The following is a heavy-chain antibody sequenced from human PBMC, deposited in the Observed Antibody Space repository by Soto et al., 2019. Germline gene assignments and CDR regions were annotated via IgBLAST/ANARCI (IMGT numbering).Heavy chain of an antibody. J-gene: IGHJ4*02. Sequence: GASVKVSCKASGYSFTSLDINWVRQTTGQGLEWMGWMQPSSGRTGYAQQFQGRVTMTRDTSINTAYMELSSLTSDDTVFYYCARGVTAGVDYWGQGTLVTVSS. D-gene: IGHD1-26*01. V-gene: IGHV1-8*01. CDR3: ARGVTAGVDY. CDR1: GYSFTSLD. CDR2: MQPSSGRT.